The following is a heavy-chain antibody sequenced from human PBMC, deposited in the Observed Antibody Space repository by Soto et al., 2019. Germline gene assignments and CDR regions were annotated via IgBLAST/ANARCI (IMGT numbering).Heavy chain of an antibody. CDR2: IYYSGRT. D-gene: IGHD1-1*01. CDR1: GGSISSGGYS. Sequence: QVQLQESGPGLVKPSQTLSLTCTVSGGSISSGGYSWSWIRQHPGKGLEWIGYIYYSGRTYYNPSLKSRVTRSVDTSKSLFSLKLSSVTAADTAVYYCARQEHDDALDYWGQGTLVTVSA. CDR3: ARQEHDDALDY. J-gene: IGHJ4*02. V-gene: IGHV4-31*03.